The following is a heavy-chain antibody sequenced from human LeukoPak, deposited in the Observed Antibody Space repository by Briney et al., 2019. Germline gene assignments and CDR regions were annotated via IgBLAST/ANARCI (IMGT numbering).Heavy chain of an antibody. CDR1: GGSISSYY. CDR2: IYYSGST. CDR3: GGGYYDSSGYFLLDY. Sequence: PSETLSLTCIVSGGSISSYYWNWIRQPPGKGLEWLAYIYYSGSTNYNPSLKSRVTISVDTSENQFSLKLSSVTAADTAVYYCGGGYYDSSGYFLLDYWGQGTLVTVSS. J-gene: IGHJ4*02. V-gene: IGHV4-59*01. D-gene: IGHD3-22*01.